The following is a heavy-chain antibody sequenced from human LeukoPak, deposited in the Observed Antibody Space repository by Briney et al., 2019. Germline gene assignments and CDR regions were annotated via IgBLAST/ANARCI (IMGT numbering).Heavy chain of an antibody. V-gene: IGHV1-18*01. CDR1: GYTVTSYG. D-gene: IGHD6-13*01. CDR3: ARDQQRVGRVYYYYGMDV. CDR2: INPYNGNT. Sequence: ASVKVSCKASGYTVTSYGLSWVRQAPGQGLEWMGWINPYNGNTNYAQKLQCRVTMTTDTSTSTAYMELRSLRSDDTAVYYCARDQQRVGRVYYYYGMDVWGQGTTVTVSS. J-gene: IGHJ6*02.